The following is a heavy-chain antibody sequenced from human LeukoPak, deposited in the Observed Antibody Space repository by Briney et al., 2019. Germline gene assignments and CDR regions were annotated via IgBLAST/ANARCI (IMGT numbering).Heavy chain of an antibody. CDR3: TRGGDNYYGSGRQENQYYMDV. CDR2: IRSKAYGGTT. J-gene: IGHJ6*03. Sequence: GGSLRLSCTASGFTFGDYAMSWFRQAPGKGLEWVGFIRSKAYGGTTEYAASVKGRFTISRDDSKSIAYLQMNSLKTEDTAVYYCTRGGDNYYGSGRQENQYYMDVWGKGTTVTVSS. CDR1: GFTFGDYA. D-gene: IGHD3-10*01. V-gene: IGHV3-49*03.